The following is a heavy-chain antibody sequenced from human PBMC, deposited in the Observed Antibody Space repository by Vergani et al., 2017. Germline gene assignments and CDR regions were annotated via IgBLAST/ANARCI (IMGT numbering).Heavy chain of an antibody. Sequence: EVQLVESGGGLVQPGGSLRLSCAASGFTFSSYEMNWVRQAPGKGLEWVSYISSSGSTIYYADSVKGRFTISRDNAKNSLYLQMNSLRAEDTAVYYCARESREESYIYYYGMDVWGQGTTVTVSS. D-gene: IGHD1-26*01. CDR3: ARESREESYIYYYGMDV. CDR1: GFTFSSYE. J-gene: IGHJ6*02. CDR2: ISSSGSTI. V-gene: IGHV3-48*03.